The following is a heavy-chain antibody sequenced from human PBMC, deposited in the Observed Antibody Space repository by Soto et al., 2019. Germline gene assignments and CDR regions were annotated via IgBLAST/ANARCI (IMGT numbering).Heavy chain of an antibody. D-gene: IGHD3-3*02. CDR2: IYYSGST. J-gene: IGHJ5*02. V-gene: IGHV4-59*12. Sequence: PSETLSLTCTVSGGSISSYYWSWILQPPGKGLEWIGYIYYSGSTNYNPSLKSRITINPDTSKNQFSLQLNSVTPEDTAVYYCAREGRLAASIFHNWFDPWGQGILVTVSS. CDR3: AREGRLAASIFHNWFDP. CDR1: GGSISSYY.